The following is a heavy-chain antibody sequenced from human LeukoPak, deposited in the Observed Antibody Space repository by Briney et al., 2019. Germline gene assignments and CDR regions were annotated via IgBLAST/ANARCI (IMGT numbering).Heavy chain of an antibody. J-gene: IGHJ4*02. CDR1: GFTVSSFGM. Sequence: GSLRLSCAASGFTVSSFGMSWVRQPPGKGLEWIGSIYYSGSTYYNPSLKSRVTISVDTSKNQFSLKLSSVTAADTAVYYCARDVGGWELHLHAVDYWGQGTLVTVSS. CDR3: ARDVGGWELHLHAVDY. CDR2: IYYSGST. D-gene: IGHD1-26*01. V-gene: IGHV4-39*07.